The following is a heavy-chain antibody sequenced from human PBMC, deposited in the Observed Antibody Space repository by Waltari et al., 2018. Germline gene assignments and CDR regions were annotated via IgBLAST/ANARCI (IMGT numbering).Heavy chain of an antibody. D-gene: IGHD3-22*01. Sequence: QLQLHQSGPGLVKPSETLSLTCAVSGAPISSGSYYWGWIPQPPGKGLRWIGINNYTGNAYSNPHLTSQVTMSVVPSQNQFSLRLTSVTAADTALYYCTRARDYDDRGEVFDIWGQGTMVTVSS. J-gene: IGHJ3*02. CDR3: TRARDYDDRGEVFDI. V-gene: IGHV4-39*07. CDR1: GAPISSGSYY. CDR2: NNYTGNA.